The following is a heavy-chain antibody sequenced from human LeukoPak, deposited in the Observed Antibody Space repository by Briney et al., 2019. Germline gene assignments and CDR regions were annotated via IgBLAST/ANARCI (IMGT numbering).Heavy chain of an antibody. J-gene: IGHJ4*02. CDR1: GYSFTSYW. D-gene: IGHD3-22*01. CDR2: IYPGDSDT. Sequence: GESLKISCKGSGYSFTSYWIGWVRQMPGKGLEWVGIIYPGDSDTRYSPSFQGQVTISADKSISTAYLQWSSLKASDTAMYYCARLGRAYYYDSSGYLIWGQGTLVTVSS. V-gene: IGHV5-51*01. CDR3: ARLGRAYYYDSSGYLI.